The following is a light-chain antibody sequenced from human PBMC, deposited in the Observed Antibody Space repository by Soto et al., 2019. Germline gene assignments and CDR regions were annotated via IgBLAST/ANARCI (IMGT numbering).Light chain of an antibody. CDR3: QTWGTGAGV. CDR1: SGHSSYA. CDR2: VNSDGSH. V-gene: IGLV4-69*02. J-gene: IGLJ7*01. Sequence: QLVLTQSPSASASLGASVKLTCTLSSGHSSYAIAWHQQQPEKGPRYLMKVNSDGSHSKGDGIPDRFSGSSSGAERYLTIASLQSEDEAYYYCQTWGTGAGVFGGGTQLTVL.